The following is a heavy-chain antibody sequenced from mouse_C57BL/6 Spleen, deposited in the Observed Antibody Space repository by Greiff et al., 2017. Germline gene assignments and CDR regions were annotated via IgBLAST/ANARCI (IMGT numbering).Heavy chain of an antibody. V-gene: IGHV1-26*01. J-gene: IGHJ2*01. CDR1: GYTFTDYY. D-gene: IGHD3-1*01. CDR2: INPNNGGT. CDR3: ARTRATNDY. Sequence: VQLQQSGPELVKPGASVKISCKASGYTFTDYYMNWVKQSHGKSLEWIGDINPNNGGTSYNQKFKGKATLTVDKSSSTAYMELRSLTSEDSAVYYCARTRATNDYWGQGTTLTVSS.